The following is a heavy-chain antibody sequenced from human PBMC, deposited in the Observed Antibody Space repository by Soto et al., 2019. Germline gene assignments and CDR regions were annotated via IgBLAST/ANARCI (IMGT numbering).Heavy chain of an antibody. CDR2: ISGSGGST. CDR1: GFTFSSYA. V-gene: IGHV3-23*01. D-gene: IGHD2-15*01. J-gene: IGHJ2*01. Sequence: EVQLLESGGGLVQPGGSLRLSCAASGFTFSSYAMSWVRQAPGKGLEWVSAISGSGGSTYYADSVKGRFTISRDNSKNTLHLQMNSLRAEDTAVYYCAKSVCSGGSCYYVWYFDLWGRGTLVTVSS. CDR3: AKSVCSGGSCYYVWYFDL.